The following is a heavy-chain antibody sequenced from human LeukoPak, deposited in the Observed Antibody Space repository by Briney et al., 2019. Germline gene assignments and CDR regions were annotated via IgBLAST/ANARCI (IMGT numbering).Heavy chain of an antibody. J-gene: IGHJ4*02. CDR2: IYHTGET. CDR3: ARGRSGYGGNSGIASCDY. V-gene: IGHV4-38-2*01. D-gene: IGHD4-23*01. CDR1: GYSISSGYY. Sequence: SETLSLTCAVSGYSISSGYYWGWIRQPPGKGLEWIGSIYHTGETHYNPPLKSRLTMSVDTSKNQFSLKLNSLTAADTAVYYCARGRSGYGGNSGIASCDYWGQGTLVTVSS.